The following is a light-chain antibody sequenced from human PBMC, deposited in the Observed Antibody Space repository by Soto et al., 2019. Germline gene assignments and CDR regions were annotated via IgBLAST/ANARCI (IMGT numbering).Light chain of an antibody. CDR2: AAS. V-gene: IGKV1-39*01. Sequence: DIQMTQSPSSLSASVGDRVTITCRASQSITTYLIWYRQKPGKAPKLLIYAASSLQSGVPSRFSGSGSETEFTLSISSLQPEDFATYFCQQIYSAPLTFGGGTKVEIK. CDR1: QSITTY. CDR3: QQIYSAPLT. J-gene: IGKJ4*01.